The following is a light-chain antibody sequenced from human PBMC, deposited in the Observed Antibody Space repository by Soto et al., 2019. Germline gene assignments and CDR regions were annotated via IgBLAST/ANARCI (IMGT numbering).Light chain of an antibody. J-gene: IGLJ1*01. V-gene: IGLV2-14*03. Sequence: HSVLTRPASVSGSPGQAITITCRGTSSDIGSYNHVAWYQQFPGKSPKLMIYAVSDRPPGVSDRFSGSKSGITASLTISGLQTEDEADYYCISYTDRQSYLFGTGTKVTVL. CDR2: AVS. CDR1: SSDIGSYNH. CDR3: ISYTDRQSYL.